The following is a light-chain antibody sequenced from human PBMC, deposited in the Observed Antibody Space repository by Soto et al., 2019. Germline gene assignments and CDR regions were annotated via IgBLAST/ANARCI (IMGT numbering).Light chain of an antibody. Sequence: SYELTQAPSVSVAPGQTARIGCGGDNIGSKSVHWYQQRTGQAPVLVVYADSDRPSGLPERFSGSNPGNTATLTISRVEPGDEADYYCQVWDYDTDHFVXGPGTKVTV. V-gene: IGLV3-21*02. CDR3: QVWDYDTDHFV. J-gene: IGLJ1*01. CDR2: ADS. CDR1: NIGSKS.